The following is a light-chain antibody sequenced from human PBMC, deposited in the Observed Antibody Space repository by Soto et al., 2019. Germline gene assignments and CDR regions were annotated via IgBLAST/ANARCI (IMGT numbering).Light chain of an antibody. CDR1: SSNIGAGYD. Sequence: QSVLTQPPSVSGAPGQGVTISCTGDSSNIGAGYDVHWYRQLPGTAPQLLIYGSSNRPSGVPDRFSGSKSGTSASLAIIGLQAEDEGEYYCQSYDSSLSGVVFGGGTKPPS. CDR2: GSS. CDR3: QSYDSSLSGVV. J-gene: IGLJ2*01. V-gene: IGLV1-40*01.